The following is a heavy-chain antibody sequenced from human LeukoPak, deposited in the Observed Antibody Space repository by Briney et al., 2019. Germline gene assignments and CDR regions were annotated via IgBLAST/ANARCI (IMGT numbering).Heavy chain of an antibody. D-gene: IGHD3-22*01. CDR3: ARDSHYDSSGYYGPLNWMDV. V-gene: IGHV4-4*07. Sequence: SETLSLTCTVSGGSISSYYWSWIRQPAGKGLEWIGRIYTSGSTNYNPSLKSRVTMSVDTSTNQFSLKPSSVTAADTAVYYRARDSHYDSSGYYGPLNWMDVWGKGTTVTVSS. CDR2: IYTSGST. J-gene: IGHJ6*04. CDR1: GGSISSYY.